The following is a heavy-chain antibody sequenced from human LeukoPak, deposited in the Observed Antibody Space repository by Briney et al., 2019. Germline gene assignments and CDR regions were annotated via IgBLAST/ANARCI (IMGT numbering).Heavy chain of an antibody. Sequence: GASVKVSCKASGGTFSSYAISWVRQAPGQGLGWMGRIIPILGIANYAQKFQGRVTITADKSTSTAYMELSSLRSEDTAVYYCARGNDFWSGYPDYWGQGTLVTVSS. V-gene: IGHV1-69*04. CDR1: GGTFSSYA. D-gene: IGHD3-3*01. CDR2: IIPILGIA. J-gene: IGHJ4*02. CDR3: ARGNDFWSGYPDY.